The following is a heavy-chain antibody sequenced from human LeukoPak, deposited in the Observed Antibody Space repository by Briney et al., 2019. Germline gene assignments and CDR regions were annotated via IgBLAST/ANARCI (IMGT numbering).Heavy chain of an antibody. D-gene: IGHD6-19*01. CDR2: INPNSGGT. CDR1: GYTFTGYC. J-gene: IGHJ5*02. Sequence: ASVKVSCKASGYTFTGYCMHWVRQAPGQGLEWMGWINPNSGGTNYAQKFQGRVTMTRDTSISTAYMELSRLRSDDTAVYYCARDGIAVAGTRWFDPWGQGTLVTVSS. V-gene: IGHV1-2*02. CDR3: ARDGIAVAGTRWFDP.